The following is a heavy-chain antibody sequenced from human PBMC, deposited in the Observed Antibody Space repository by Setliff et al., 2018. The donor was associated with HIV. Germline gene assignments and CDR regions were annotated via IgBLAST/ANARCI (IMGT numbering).Heavy chain of an antibody. CDR2: INHSGST. CDR1: GGSFSGYY. D-gene: IGHD2-2*01. J-gene: IGHJ5*02. Sequence: ETLSLTCAVYGGSFSGYYWSWIRQPPGKGLEWIGEINHSGSTKYNPSLKSRVTISVDTSKNQFSLRLSSVTAADTAVYYCARVRYCSSDRCYINWFDPWGQGTLVTVSS. V-gene: IGHV4-34*01. CDR3: ARVRYCSSDRCYINWFDP.